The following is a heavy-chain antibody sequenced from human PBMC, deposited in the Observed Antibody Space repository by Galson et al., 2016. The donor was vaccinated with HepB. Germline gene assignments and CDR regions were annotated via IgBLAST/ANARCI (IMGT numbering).Heavy chain of an antibody. V-gene: IGHV1-18*01. J-gene: IGHJ6*02. Sequence: SVKVSCKASGYTFSSYGIIWVRQAPGQGLEWVGWISADNGNSNHAQKLQGRVTMTTDTSTNTAYMELRSLRFDDTAVYYCAREVGPIYHFFYGMDVWGQGTTVTVS. CDR1: GYTFSSYG. CDR2: ISADNGNS. D-gene: IGHD2/OR15-2a*01. CDR3: AREVGPIYHFFYGMDV.